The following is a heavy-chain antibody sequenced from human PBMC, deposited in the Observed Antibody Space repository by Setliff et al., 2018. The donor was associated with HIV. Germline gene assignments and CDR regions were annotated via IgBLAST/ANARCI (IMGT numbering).Heavy chain of an antibody. V-gene: IGHV3-7*01. J-gene: IGHJ4*02. CDR2: IKQDGSEK. Sequence: GSLRLSCAASGFTFSSYWMHWIRQAPGKGLEWVASIKQDGSEKYFVDSVKGRFTIPRDNAKDSMFLQMNSLRGEDTAVYYCSTNFLYDILTGYFPYQFDQWGQGTLVTVSS. CDR3: STNFLYDILTGYFPYQFDQ. CDR1: GFTFSSYW. D-gene: IGHD3-9*01.